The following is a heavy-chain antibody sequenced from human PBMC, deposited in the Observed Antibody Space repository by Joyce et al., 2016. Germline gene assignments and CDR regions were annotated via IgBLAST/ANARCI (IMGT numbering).Heavy chain of an antibody. CDR3: VKDAYKWRDNNFGPYGLDV. V-gene: IGHV3-9*01. D-gene: IGHD1-1*01. Sequence: EVQLAESGGGLVQPGRSLRVSCAAPGFNFDDYAMHWVRQGPGKGREWVSGISGHSGDILYADSVKGRFTISRDNAKNSLYLQMNSLRPEDTALYFCVKDAYKWRDNNFGPYGLDVWGQGTTVIVSS. J-gene: IGHJ6*02. CDR2: ISGHSGDI. CDR1: GFNFDDYA.